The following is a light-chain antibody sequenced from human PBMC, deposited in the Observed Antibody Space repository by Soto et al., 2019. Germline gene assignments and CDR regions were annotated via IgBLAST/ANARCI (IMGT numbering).Light chain of an antibody. CDR2: DAS. CDR3: QQYNIWPPWT. J-gene: IGKJ1*01. V-gene: IGKV3-15*01. CDR1: QSVSNN. Sequence: ILMTQSPATLSVSPGERATLSCRASQSVSNNLAWYQQKPGQAPRLLIYDASTRATGIPARFSGSGSGTEFTRTISGLQAEDFAVYYCQQYNIWPPWTFGQGTKVEVK.